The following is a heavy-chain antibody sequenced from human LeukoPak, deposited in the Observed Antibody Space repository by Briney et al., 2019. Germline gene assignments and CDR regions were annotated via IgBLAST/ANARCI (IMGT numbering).Heavy chain of an antibody. J-gene: IGHJ4*02. CDR2: IRGAATT. V-gene: IGHV3-43*01. CDR1: GFNFNAYT. CDR3: AIERDGHKDGLAH. Sequence: GGSLRHSCASSGFNFNAYTMHGVRQAPGKGLEWVSFIRGAATTNYADSVKGRFTVSSDNSKNSLYLQMNSLRPEDSGLYYCAIERDGHKDGLAHWGRGTLATVSS. D-gene: IGHD5-24*01.